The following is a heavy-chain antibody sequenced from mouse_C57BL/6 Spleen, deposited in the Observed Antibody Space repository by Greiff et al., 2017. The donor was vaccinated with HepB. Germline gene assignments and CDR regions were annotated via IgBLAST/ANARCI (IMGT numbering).Heavy chain of an antibody. CDR3: EREKNGRSYDNEY. CDR2: ISDGGSYT. D-gene: IGHD1-1*01. J-gene: IGHJ2*01. CDR1: GFTFSSYA. V-gene: IGHV5-4*01. Sequence: EVKVVESGGGSVKPGGSLKLSCAASGFTFSSYAMSWVRQTPEKRLEWVATISDGGSYTYYPDNVKGRFTISRDNDKNNLYLQMSHLKCDDTAMYNCEREKNGRSYDNEYWGEGTTLTVAS.